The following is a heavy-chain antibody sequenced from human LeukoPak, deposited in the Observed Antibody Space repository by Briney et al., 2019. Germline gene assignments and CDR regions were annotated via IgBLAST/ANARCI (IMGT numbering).Heavy chain of an antibody. CDR3: ARQIPLAGTFYFDN. V-gene: IGHV3-53*01. CDR2: IYSGGTT. D-gene: IGHD6-19*01. CDR1: GFTVSSNY. J-gene: IGHJ4*02. Sequence: PGGSLRLPCAASGFTVSSNYMSWVRQAPGKGLEWVSVIYSGGTTYYADSVKGRFTISRDGSGNTLYLQMNSLRAEDTAVCFCARQIPLAGTFYFDNWGQGTLVTVSS.